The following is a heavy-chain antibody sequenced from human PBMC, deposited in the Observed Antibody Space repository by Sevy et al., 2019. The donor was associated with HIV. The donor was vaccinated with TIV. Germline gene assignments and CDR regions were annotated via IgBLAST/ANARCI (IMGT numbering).Heavy chain of an antibody. Sequence: GGSLRLSCAASGFTFSSYAMSWVRQAPGKGLEWVSAISGSGGSTYYADSVKGRFTISRDNSKNTLYLQMNSLRAEDTAVYYCAKESRLLWFGECKNPYYFDYWGQGTLVTVSS. CDR2: ISGSGGST. CDR3: AKESRLLWFGECKNPYYFDY. D-gene: IGHD3-10*01. V-gene: IGHV3-23*01. CDR1: GFTFSSYA. J-gene: IGHJ4*02.